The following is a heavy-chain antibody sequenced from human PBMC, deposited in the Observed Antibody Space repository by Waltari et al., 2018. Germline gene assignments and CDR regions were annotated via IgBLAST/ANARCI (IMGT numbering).Heavy chain of an antibody. CDR1: GFTFSNYV. J-gene: IGHJ4*02. CDR3: ARGGLAGATPDY. Sequence: EVQLSESGGGLVQPGGSLRLSCAASGFTFSNYVMSWVRQAPGKGVEGCSSLSHDGDTTYYADSVKGRFSTFRDNSRNTLYLQMNSLRVEDTAVYYCARGGLAGATPDYWGQGTLVTVSS. V-gene: IGHV3-23*01. CDR2: LSHDGDTT. D-gene: IGHD1-26*01.